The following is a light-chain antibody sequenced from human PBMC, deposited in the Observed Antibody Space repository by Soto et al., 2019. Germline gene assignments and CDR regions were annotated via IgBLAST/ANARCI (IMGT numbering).Light chain of an antibody. V-gene: IGLV2-14*03. Sequence: SPGQSITISCTGTSSDVGGYNYVSWYQHHPGKAPKLMIYDVSNRPSGVSNRFSGSKSGNTASLTISGLQPEDEADYYCSLYTTSNTRQIVFGTGTKVTVL. CDR2: DVS. J-gene: IGLJ1*01. CDR3: SLYTTSNTRQIV. CDR1: SSDVGGYNY.